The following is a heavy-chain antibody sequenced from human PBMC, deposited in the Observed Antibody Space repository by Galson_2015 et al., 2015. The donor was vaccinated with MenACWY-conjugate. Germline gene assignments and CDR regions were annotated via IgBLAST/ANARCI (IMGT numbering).Heavy chain of an antibody. CDR2: ISYDGSNK. CDR1: GFTFSSYA. D-gene: IGHD6-19*01. Sequence: SLRLSCAASGFTFSSYAMHWVRQAPGKGLEWVAVISYDGSNKYYADSVKGRFTISRDNSKNTLYLQMNSLRAEDTAVYYCARGFPLFIAVAGRIDYWGQGTLVTVSS. J-gene: IGHJ4*02. CDR3: ARGFPLFIAVAGRIDY. V-gene: IGHV3-30*04.